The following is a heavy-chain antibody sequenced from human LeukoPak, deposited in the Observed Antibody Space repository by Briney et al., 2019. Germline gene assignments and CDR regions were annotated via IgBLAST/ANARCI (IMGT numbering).Heavy chain of an antibody. CDR1: GYSFTNYW. CDR3: ARRIGGSYYGPFDY. J-gene: IGHJ4*02. CDR2: IYPDDSDT. D-gene: IGHD1-26*01. V-gene: IGHV5-51*01. Sequence: GESLKISCKGSGYSFTNYWIGWVRQMPGKGLEWMGSIYPDDSDTRYSTSCQGQVTISADKSISTAYLQWSSLKASDTAMYYCARRIGGSYYGPFDYWGQGHLVTVSS.